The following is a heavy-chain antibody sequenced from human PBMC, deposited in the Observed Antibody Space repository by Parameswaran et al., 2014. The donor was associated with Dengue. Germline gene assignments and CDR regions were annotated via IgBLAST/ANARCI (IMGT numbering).Heavy chain of an antibody. J-gene: IGHJ4*02. D-gene: IGHD1-14*01. CDR3: ARDNKEGYNSLWYFDL. CDR2: INTANGDT. V-gene: IGHV1-3*04. Sequence: VRQAPGQRLEWMAWINTANGDTKYSQDFQGRVTITRDTSASTAYMELSSLRSEDTAVYYCARDNKEGYNSLWYFDLWGQGTLVTVSS.